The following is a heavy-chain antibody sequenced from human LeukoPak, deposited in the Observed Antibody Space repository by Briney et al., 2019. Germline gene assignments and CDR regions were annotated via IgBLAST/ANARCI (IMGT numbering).Heavy chain of an antibody. CDR3: AREVVVEMATINWFDS. CDR2: IIPIFGTA. D-gene: IGHD5-24*01. J-gene: IGHJ5*01. CDR1: GGTFSSYA. V-gene: IGHV1-69*06. Sequence: ASVKVSCKASGGTFSSYAISWVRQAPGQGLEWMGGIIPIFGTANYAQKFQGRVTITADKSTSTAYMGLSSLRSEDTAVYYCAREVVVEMATINWFDSWGQGTLVTVSS.